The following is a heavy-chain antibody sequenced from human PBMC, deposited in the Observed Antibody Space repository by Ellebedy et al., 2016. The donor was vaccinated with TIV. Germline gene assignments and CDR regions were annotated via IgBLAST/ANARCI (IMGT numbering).Heavy chain of an antibody. CDR2: IKSKTDGGTT. CDR3: TITSYYYDSSGYYLIFDY. V-gene: IGHV3-15*07. D-gene: IGHD3-22*01. J-gene: IGHJ4*02. CDR1: GFTFSNAW. Sequence: PGGSLRLSCAASGFTFSNAWMNWVRQAPGKGLEWVGRIKSKTDGGTTDYASPVKGRFTISRDDSKNTLYLQMNSLKTEDTAVYYCTITSYYYDSSGYYLIFDYWGQGTLVTVSS.